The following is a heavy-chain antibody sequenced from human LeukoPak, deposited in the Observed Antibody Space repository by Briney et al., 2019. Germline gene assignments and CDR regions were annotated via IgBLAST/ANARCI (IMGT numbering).Heavy chain of an antibody. CDR3: ARGLGAVAGTDYYYGMDV. D-gene: IGHD6-19*01. Sequence: GASVKVSCKASRYTFTSDDINWVRQATGQGLEWMGWMNPNSGNTGYAQKFQGRVTMTRNTSISTAYMELSSLRSEDTAVYYCARGLGAVAGTDYYYGMDVWGQGTTVTVSS. CDR2: MNPNSGNT. V-gene: IGHV1-8*01. J-gene: IGHJ6*02. CDR1: RYTFTSDD.